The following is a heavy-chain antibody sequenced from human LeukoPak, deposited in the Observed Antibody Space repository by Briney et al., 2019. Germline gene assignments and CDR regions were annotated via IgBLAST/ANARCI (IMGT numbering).Heavy chain of an antibody. CDR3: ARDNGEGDGYNSFFSGYYGMDV. CDR2: IIPIFGTA. V-gene: IGHV1-69*06. Sequence: SVKVSCKASGGTFSSYAISWVRQAPGQGLEWMGGIIPIFGTANYAQKFQGRVTITADKPTSTAYMELSSLRSEDTAVYYCARDNGEGDGYNSFFSGYYGMDVWGQGTTVTVSS. D-gene: IGHD5-24*01. J-gene: IGHJ6*02. CDR1: GGTFSSYA.